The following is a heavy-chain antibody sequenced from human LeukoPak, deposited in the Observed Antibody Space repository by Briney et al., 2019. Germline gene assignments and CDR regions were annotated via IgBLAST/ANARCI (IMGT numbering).Heavy chain of an antibody. V-gene: IGHV3-30*04. CDR3: ARDSVSSSGWNPFDY. D-gene: IGHD6-19*01. CDR2: ISYDGSNK. Sequence: GGSLGLSCAASGFTFSSYAMHWVRQAPGKGLEWVAVISYDGSNKYYADSVKGRFTISRDNSKNTLYLQMNSLRAEDTAVYYCARDSVSSSGWNPFDYWGQGTLVTVSS. CDR1: GFTFSSYA. J-gene: IGHJ4*02.